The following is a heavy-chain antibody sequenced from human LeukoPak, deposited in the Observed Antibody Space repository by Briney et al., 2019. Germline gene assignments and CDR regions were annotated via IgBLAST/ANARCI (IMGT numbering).Heavy chain of an antibody. CDR1: GYTFTDYG. J-gene: IGHJ4*02. D-gene: IGHD2-8*02. CDR2: IRVYKGDT. Sequence: ASVKVSCKASGYTFTDYGITWVRPAPGQGLEWMGWIRVYKGDTEYAQRLQGRLIMTTDTSTSSAYMELRSLRSDDTAVYYCARGGTGYVDNWGRGTLVTVSS. V-gene: IGHV1-18*01. CDR3: ARGGTGYVDN.